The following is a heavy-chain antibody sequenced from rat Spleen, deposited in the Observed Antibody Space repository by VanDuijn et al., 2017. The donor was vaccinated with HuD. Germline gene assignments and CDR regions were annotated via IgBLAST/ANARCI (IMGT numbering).Heavy chain of an antibody. CDR3: ARLGGGPDY. V-gene: IGHV5-31*01. CDR2: ISNFASRT. CDR1: GFTFNNYW. J-gene: IGHJ2*01. D-gene: IGHD1-11*01. Sequence: EVQLVESGGGLVQPGRSLKLSCVASGFTFNNYWMTWIRQAPGKGLEWVASISNFASRTHYPDSVKGRFTISRDIAKSTLFLQMDSLRSEDTATYYCARLGGGPDYWGQGVMVTVSS.